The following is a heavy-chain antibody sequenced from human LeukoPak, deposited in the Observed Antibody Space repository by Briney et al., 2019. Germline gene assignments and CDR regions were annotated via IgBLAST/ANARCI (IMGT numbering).Heavy chain of an antibody. D-gene: IGHD3-10*01. J-gene: IGHJ4*02. CDR1: GFIFSNYA. Sequence: GGSLRLSCAVSGFIFSNYAMSWVRQAPGKGLEWVSGIYGGGITTHYADSVKGRFAISRDNSKNTLYLEMNSLRAEDTAVYYCAQDYGRDGEGTMFDYWGRGILVTVSS. CDR3: AQDYGRDGEGTMFDY. CDR2: IYGGGITT. V-gene: IGHV3-23*01.